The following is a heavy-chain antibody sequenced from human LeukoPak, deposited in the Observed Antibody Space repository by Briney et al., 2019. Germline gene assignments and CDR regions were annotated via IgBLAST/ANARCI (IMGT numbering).Heavy chain of an antibody. CDR3: AKDSSDEWELPRYFDY. CDR2: ISGSGGST. CDR1: GFTFSSYG. J-gene: IGHJ4*02. Sequence: GGSLRLSCAASGFTFSSYGMSWVRQAPGKGLEWVSAISGSGGSTYYADSVKGRFTISRDNSKNTLYLQMNSLRAEDTAVYYCAKDSSDEWELPRYFDYWGQGTLVTVSS. D-gene: IGHD1-26*01. V-gene: IGHV3-23*01.